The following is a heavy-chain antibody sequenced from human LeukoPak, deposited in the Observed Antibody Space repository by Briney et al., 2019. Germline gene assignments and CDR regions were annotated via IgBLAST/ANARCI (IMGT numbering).Heavy chain of an antibody. CDR1: GYTFTSYG. CDR2: ISAYNGNT. V-gene: IGHV1-18*01. CDR3: ARDYYDSSGYYNFDY. J-gene: IGHJ4*02. Sequence: GASVKVSCKASGYTFTSYGISWVRQAPGQGLERMGWISAYNGNTNYAQKLQGRVTMTTDTSTSTAYMELRSLRSDDTAVYYCARDYYDSSGYYNFDYWGQGTLVTVSS. D-gene: IGHD3-22*01.